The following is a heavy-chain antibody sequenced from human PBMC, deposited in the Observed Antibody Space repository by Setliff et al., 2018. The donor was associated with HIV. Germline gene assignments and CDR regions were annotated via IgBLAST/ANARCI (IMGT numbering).Heavy chain of an antibody. CDR1: GFTFSSCS. J-gene: IGHJ6*03. V-gene: IGHV3-21*01. CDR3: VKARVDGDYYYYYYMDV. CDR2: ISSSSSYI. D-gene: IGHD4-17*01. Sequence: PGGSLRLSCAASGFTFSSCSMNWVRQAPGKGLEWVSSISSSSSYIYYADSVKGRFTISRDNSKNTLYLQMSSLRAEDTAVYYCVKARVDGDYYYYYYMDVWGKGTTVTVSS.